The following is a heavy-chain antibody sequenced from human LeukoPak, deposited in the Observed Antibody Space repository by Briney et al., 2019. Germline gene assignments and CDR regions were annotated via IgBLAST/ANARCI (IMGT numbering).Heavy chain of an antibody. CDR2: IYSGGST. D-gene: IGHD4-17*01. CDR1: GFTFDDYA. Sequence: QSGGSLRLSCAASGFTFDDYAMHWVRQAPGKGLKWVSVIYSGGSTYYADSVKGRFTISRDNSKNTLYLQMNSLRAEDTAVYYCAREIGLRGGYWGQGTLVTVSS. V-gene: IGHV3-66*01. J-gene: IGHJ4*02. CDR3: AREIGLRGGY.